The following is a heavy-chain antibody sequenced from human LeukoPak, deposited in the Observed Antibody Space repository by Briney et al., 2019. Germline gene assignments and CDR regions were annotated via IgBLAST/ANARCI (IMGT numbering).Heavy chain of an antibody. D-gene: IGHD6-6*01. Sequence: GASVNVSCKASGGTFSSYAISWVRQAPGQGLEWMGGIIPIFGTANYAQKFQGRVTITADESTSTAYMELSSLRSEDTAVYYCARGGLEYSSSCHFDYWGQGTLVTVSS. CDR1: GGTFSSYA. CDR3: ARGGLEYSSSCHFDY. CDR2: IIPIFGTA. V-gene: IGHV1-69*13. J-gene: IGHJ4*02.